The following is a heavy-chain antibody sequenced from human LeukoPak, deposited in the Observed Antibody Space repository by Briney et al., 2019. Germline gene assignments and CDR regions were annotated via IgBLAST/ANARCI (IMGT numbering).Heavy chain of an antibody. J-gene: IGHJ4*02. V-gene: IGHV4-34*01. CDR1: GGSFSGYY. CDR3: ARRIQVWFGRYFDY. Sequence: SETLSLTCGVYGGSFSGYYWSWIRQPPGKGLEWIGEINDSGSTHYNPSLKSRVTISLDTSKNQFFLKVSSVTAADTAVYYCARRIQVWFGRYFDYWGQGILVTVSS. D-gene: IGHD5-18*01. CDR2: INDSGST.